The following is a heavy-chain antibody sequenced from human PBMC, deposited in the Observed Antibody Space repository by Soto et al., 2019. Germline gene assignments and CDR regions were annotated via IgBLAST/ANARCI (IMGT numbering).Heavy chain of an antibody. CDR1: GGSISSYY. CDR3: ARDGGIQLYDY. D-gene: IGHD5-18*01. CDR2: IYYSGGT. V-gene: IGHV4-59*01. J-gene: IGHJ4*02. Sequence: SETLSLTCTVSGGSISSYYWSWIRQPPGKGLEWIGYIYYSGGTNYNPSLKSRVTISVDTSKNQFSLKLSSVTAADTAVYYCARDGGIQLYDYWGQGTLVTAPQ.